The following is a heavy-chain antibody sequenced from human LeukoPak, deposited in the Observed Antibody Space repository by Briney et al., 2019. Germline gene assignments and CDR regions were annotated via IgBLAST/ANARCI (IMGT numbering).Heavy chain of an antibody. CDR1: GGTFSSYA. CDR3: ARERLRAFDI. D-gene: IGHD4-17*01. Sequence: GSSVKVSCKASGGTFSSYAISWVRQAPGQGLEWMGRINPNSGGTNYAQKFQGRVTMTRDTSISTAYMELSRLRSDDTAVYYCARERLRAFDIWGQGTMVTVSS. J-gene: IGHJ3*02. CDR2: INPNSGGT. V-gene: IGHV1-2*06.